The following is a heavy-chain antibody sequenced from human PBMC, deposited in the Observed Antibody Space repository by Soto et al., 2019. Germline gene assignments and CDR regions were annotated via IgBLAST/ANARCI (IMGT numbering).Heavy chain of an antibody. CDR3: ATNPRHADSAIWPY. V-gene: IGHV5-51*01. CDR1: GDNFSNYW. Sequence: GESLKISCKTSGDNFSNYWIGWVRQMPGKGLEWMGVIFPGDSETRYSPSFQGQLTISADKSTSTAYLQWSSLKASDTAMYYCATNPRHADSAIWPYWGQGTLVTVSS. D-gene: IGHD3-22*01. CDR2: IFPGDSET. J-gene: IGHJ4*02.